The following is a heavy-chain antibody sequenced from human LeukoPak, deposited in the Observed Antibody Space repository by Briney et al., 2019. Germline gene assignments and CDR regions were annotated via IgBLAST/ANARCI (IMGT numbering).Heavy chain of an antibody. J-gene: IGHJ5*02. V-gene: IGHV4-30-4*01. CDR3: ARGRHYGSGSYFDP. Sequence: SETLSLTCTVSGGSISSGDYYWSWIRQPPGKGLEWIGYIYYSGSTYYNPSLKSRVTISVDTSKNQSSLKLSSVTAADTAVYYCARGRHYGSGSYFDPWGQGTLVTVSS. D-gene: IGHD3-10*01. CDR2: IYYSGST. CDR1: GGSISSGDYY.